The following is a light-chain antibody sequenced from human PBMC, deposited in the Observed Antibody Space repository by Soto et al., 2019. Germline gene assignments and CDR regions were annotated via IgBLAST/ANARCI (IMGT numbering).Light chain of an antibody. V-gene: IGKV3-20*01. CDR3: QQYHDSPMNT. Sequence: VLPQSPYTLSLSPGDRATLSCRASQSVRSTFLAWYQQKPGQPPRLLIYGASNRAAGIPERFSGSASGTEFTLTISILEPDDSAVYYCQQYHDSPMNTFGQGTKLQIK. CDR2: GAS. J-gene: IGKJ2*01. CDR1: QSVRSTF.